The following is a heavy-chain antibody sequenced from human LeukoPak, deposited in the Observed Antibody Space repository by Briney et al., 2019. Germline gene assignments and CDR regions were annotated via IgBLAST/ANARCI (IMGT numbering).Heavy chain of an antibody. J-gene: IGHJ3*02. CDR3: AREIFNGFDI. CDR1: GFTFRSYA. V-gene: IGHV3-30-3*01. CDR2: ISYDGSNK. Sequence: SGGSLRLSCAGAGFTFRSYAMHWVRQAPGKGLEWVAVISYDGSNKDYADSGKGRFTIARDNSKNTLFLQMNSLRAEDTAVYYCAREIFNGFDIWGQGTMVTVSS.